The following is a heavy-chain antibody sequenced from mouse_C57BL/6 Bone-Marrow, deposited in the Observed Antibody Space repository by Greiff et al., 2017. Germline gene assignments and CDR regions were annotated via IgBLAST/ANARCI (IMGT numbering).Heavy chain of an antibody. CDR3: ARSYYGSIPFAY. Sequence: QVQLQQSGAELVKPGASVKISCKASGYAFSSYWMNWVQQRPGKGLEWIGQIYPGDGDTNYNGKFKGKATLTADKSSSTAYMQLSSLTSEDSAVYFCARSYYGSIPFAYWGKGTLVTVSA. CDR2: IYPGDGDT. V-gene: IGHV1-80*01. CDR1: GYAFSSYW. D-gene: IGHD1-1*01. J-gene: IGHJ3*01.